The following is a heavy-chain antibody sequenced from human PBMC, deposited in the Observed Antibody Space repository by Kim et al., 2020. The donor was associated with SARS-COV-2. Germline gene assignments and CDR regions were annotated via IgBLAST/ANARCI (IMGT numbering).Heavy chain of an antibody. Sequence: SETLSLTCTVSGGSISSYYWSWIRQPPGKGLEWIGYIYYSGSTNYNPSLKSRFTISVDTSKNQFSLKLSSVTAADTAVYYCARLRFLESLDPGPKFDPWGQGTLVTVSS. CDR3: ARLRFLESLDPGPKFDP. D-gene: IGHD3-3*01. CDR2: IYYSGST. J-gene: IGHJ5*02. V-gene: IGHV4-59*08. CDR1: GGSISSYY.